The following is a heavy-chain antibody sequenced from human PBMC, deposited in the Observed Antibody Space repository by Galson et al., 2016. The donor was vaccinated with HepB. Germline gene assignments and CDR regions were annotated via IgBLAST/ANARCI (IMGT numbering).Heavy chain of an antibody. V-gene: IGHV5-51*01. Sequence: QSGAEVKKPGESLKISCKGSEYSFTSYWIGWVRQMSGKGLEWMGVIYPGDSDTRYSPSFQGQVTISADKSINTVYLRWSSLKASDTAMYYCARHGTGDPYYYGMDVWGQGTTVTVSS. CDR3: ARHGTGDPYYYGMDV. D-gene: IGHD1-1*01. CDR1: EYSFTSYW. CDR2: IYPGDSDT. J-gene: IGHJ6*02.